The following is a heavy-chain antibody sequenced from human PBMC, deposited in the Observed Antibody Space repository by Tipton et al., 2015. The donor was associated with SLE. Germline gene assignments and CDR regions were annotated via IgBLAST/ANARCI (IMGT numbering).Heavy chain of an antibody. Sequence: LRLSCAASGFTFSSYGMHWVRQAPGKGLEWIGEINHSGSTNYNPSLKSRVTISVDTSKKQVSLNLSPVTAADTAVYYCAVGYCSGGSCYSGGWFDPWGQGTLVTVSS. J-gene: IGHJ5*02. CDR1: GFTFSSYG. D-gene: IGHD2-15*01. CDR3: AVGYCSGGSCYSGGWFDP. CDR2: INHSGST. V-gene: IGHV4-34*08.